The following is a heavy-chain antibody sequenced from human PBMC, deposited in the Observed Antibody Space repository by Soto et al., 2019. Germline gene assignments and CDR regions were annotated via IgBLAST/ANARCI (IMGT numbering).Heavy chain of an antibody. Sequence: QVQLVQSGAEVKTPGASVKVSCKSSGYTFTSYYMHWVRQAPGQGLEWMGIIDPNGGSTSYAQKFQGRITMTRNTPTSTVYVELSSLRSEDTAVYFCAREWTTHPFDPWGPGTLVPVPS. V-gene: IGHV1-46*01. CDR3: AREWTTHPFDP. D-gene: IGHD4-4*01. CDR2: IDPNGGST. CDR1: GYTFTSYY. J-gene: IGHJ5*02.